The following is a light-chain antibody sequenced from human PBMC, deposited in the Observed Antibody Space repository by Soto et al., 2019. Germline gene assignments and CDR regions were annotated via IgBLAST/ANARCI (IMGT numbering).Light chain of an antibody. CDR1: QSISNY. CDR2: GAS. Sequence: DIQLTQSPSSLSASVGDRVTITCRASQSISNYLNWYQQKPGKAPKLLIYGASSLQSGVPSRFGGSGSETDFTLTISSLQPEDFATFYCQQGYSTPLTFGGGTKVEIK. V-gene: IGKV1-39*01. CDR3: QQGYSTPLT. J-gene: IGKJ4*01.